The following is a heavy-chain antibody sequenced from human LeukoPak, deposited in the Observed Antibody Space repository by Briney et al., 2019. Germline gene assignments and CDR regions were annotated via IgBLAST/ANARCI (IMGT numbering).Heavy chain of an antibody. CDR3: ARDADIVVVVAAPDWFDP. V-gene: IGHV3-21*01. CDR1: VFTFSIYS. Sequence: KSGGSLRLSCAASVFTFSIYSMNWVRQAPGEGLEWVSSISSSSSYIYYADSVKGRFTISRDNAKNSLYLQMNSLRAEDTAVYYCARDADIVVVVAAPDWFDPWGQGTLVTVSS. CDR2: ISSSSSYI. D-gene: IGHD2-15*01. J-gene: IGHJ5*02.